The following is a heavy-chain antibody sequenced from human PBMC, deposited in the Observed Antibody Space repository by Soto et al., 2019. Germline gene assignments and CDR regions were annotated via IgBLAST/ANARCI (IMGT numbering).Heavy chain of an antibody. Sequence: GGSLRLSCAASGFTFSSYGMHWVRQAPGKGLEWVAVIWYDGSNKYYADSVKGRFTISRDNSKNTLYLKMNSLRAEDTAVYYCARDDITSLYYYGMDVWGQGTTVTVSS. CDR1: GFTFSSYG. CDR2: IWYDGSNK. J-gene: IGHJ6*02. D-gene: IGHD3-3*01. V-gene: IGHV3-33*01. CDR3: ARDDITSLYYYGMDV.